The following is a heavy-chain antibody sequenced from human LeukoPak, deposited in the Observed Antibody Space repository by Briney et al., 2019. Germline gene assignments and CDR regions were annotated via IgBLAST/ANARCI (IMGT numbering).Heavy chain of an antibody. Sequence: GASVKVSCKASGYSFTSNYIHWVRQAPGQGLEWMGMIYPRDGSTSYAQKFQGRVTVTRDTSTSTVYMELSSLRSEDTAVYYCASAPRYDIRGFDYWGQGTLVTVSS. CDR3: ASAPRYDIRGFDY. CDR1: GYSFTSNY. V-gene: IGHV1-46*01. J-gene: IGHJ4*02. CDR2: IYPRDGST. D-gene: IGHD3-9*01.